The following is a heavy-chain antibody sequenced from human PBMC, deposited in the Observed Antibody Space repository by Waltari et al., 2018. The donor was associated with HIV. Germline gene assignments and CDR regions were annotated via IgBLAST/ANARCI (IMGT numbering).Heavy chain of an antibody. Sequence: QVQLQQWGAGLLKPSDTLSLTCAVYAGSVSDHYWTWIRQPPGKGREWIGEINHSGSTNYKPPLKSRVTISVDTSKNQFSLKLSSVTAADTAVYYCARRGFRFCSSTTCLDYWGQGTLVTVSS. CDR1: AGSVSDHY. V-gene: IGHV4-34*01. CDR2: INHSGST. CDR3: ARRGFRFCSSTTCLDY. J-gene: IGHJ4*02. D-gene: IGHD2-2*01.